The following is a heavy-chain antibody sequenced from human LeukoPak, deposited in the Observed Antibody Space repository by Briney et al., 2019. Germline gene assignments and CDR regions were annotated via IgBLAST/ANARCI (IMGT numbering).Heavy chain of an antibody. D-gene: IGHD2-15*01. CDR3: AKARGYCSGGSCRSRWFDP. Sequence: ETLSLTCAVYGGSFSGYYWSWIRQPPGKGLEWVSAISGSGGSTYYADSVKGRFTISRDNSKNTLYLQMNSLRAEDTAVYYCAKARGYCSGGSCRSRWFDPWGQGTLVTVSS. CDR1: GGSFSGYY. CDR2: ISGSGGST. V-gene: IGHV3-23*01. J-gene: IGHJ5*02.